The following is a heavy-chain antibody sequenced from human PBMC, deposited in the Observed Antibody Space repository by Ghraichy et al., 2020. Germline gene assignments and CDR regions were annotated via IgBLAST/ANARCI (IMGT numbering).Heavy chain of an antibody. CDR1: GFTFSSYA. CDR3: AKRKGYYDFWSGYYKGIWFDP. J-gene: IGHJ5*02. Sequence: LSLTCAASGFTFSSYAMSWVRQAPGKGLEWVSAISGSGGSTYYADSVKGRFTISRDNSKNTLYLQMNSLRAEDTAVYYCAKRKGYYDFWSGYYKGIWFDPWGQGTLVTVSS. CDR2: ISGSGGST. V-gene: IGHV3-23*01. D-gene: IGHD3-3*01.